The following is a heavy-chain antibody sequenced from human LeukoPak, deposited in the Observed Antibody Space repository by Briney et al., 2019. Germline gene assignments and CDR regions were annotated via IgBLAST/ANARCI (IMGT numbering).Heavy chain of an antibody. D-gene: IGHD3-10*01. V-gene: IGHV4-34*01. CDR1: DTSINTYY. CDR3: ARRSIAMVRGVRKSRHNNWFDP. CDR2: INNSGST. Sequence: SETLSLTCTVSDTSINTYYWSWIRQPPGKGLEWIGEINNSGSTNYNPSLKSRVTISVDTSKNQFSLKLSSVTAADTAVYYCARRSIAMVRGVRKSRHNNWFDPWGQGTLVTVSS. J-gene: IGHJ5*02.